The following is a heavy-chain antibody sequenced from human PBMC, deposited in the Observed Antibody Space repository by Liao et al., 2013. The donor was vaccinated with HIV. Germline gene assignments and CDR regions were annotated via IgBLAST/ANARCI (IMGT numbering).Heavy chain of an antibody. J-gene: IGHJ3*01. D-gene: IGHD6-19*01. CDR3: AAVPYSSGWYINAFAL. CDR1: GGSFSAYY. V-gene: IGHV4-34*01. CDR2: IDHSGST. Sequence: QVQVNQWGPGLLKPSETLSLACTVYGGSFSAYYWNWIRQSPGKGLEWIGEIDHSGSTNYRASLKSRVTLSLDPSKTQFYLKLNSVTAADTAVYYCAAVPYSSGWYINAFALWGQGTMVTVSS.